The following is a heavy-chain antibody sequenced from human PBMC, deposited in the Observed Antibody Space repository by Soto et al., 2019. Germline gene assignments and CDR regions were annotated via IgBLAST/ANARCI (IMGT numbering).Heavy chain of an antibody. V-gene: IGHV1-69*02. CDR1: GGTFSSYT. CDR2: IIPILGIA. CDR3: ARGDSLYYFDY. Sequence: QVQLVQSGAEVQKPGSSVKVSCKASGGTFSSYTISWVRQAPGQGLEWMGRIIPILGIANYAQKFQGRVTITADKSTSTAYMELSSLRSEDTAVYYCARGDSLYYFDYWGQGTLVTVSS. D-gene: IGHD3-22*01. J-gene: IGHJ4*02.